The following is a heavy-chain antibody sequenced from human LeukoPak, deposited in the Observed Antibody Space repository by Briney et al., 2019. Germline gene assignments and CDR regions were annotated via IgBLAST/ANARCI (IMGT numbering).Heavy chain of an antibody. CDR1: GYSFTSYW. CDR3: ARHHSPSYQHAFHI. Sequence: KDGESLKISCKGSGYSFTSYWIGWVRQMPGKGLEWMGIIYPGDSDTRYSPSFQGQVTISADMSISTAYLQWSSLKASDTAIYYCARHHSPSYQHAFHIWGQGTMVTVSS. D-gene: IGHD2-2*01. V-gene: IGHV5-51*01. J-gene: IGHJ3*02. CDR2: IYPGDSDT.